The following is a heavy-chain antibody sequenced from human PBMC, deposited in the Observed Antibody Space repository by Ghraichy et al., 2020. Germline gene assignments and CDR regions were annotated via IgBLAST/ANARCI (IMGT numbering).Heavy chain of an antibody. CDR2: INTDGSTT. Sequence: GESLNISCAASGFSFSNNWMHWVRQGPGKGMLWVTGINTDGSTTNYADSVKGRLTISRDNAKNTLYLQMNSLRAEDTAVYYCARDGIYGDFGWGQGTLVTVSS. D-gene: IGHD4-17*01. CDR1: GFSFSNNW. J-gene: IGHJ4*02. V-gene: IGHV3-74*01. CDR3: ARDGIYGDFG.